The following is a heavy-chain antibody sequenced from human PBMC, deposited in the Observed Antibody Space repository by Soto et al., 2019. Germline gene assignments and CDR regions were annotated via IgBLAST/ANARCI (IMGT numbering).Heavy chain of an antibody. V-gene: IGHV4-31*03. CDR3: ARGKLEWLLYGRGPGFDI. J-gene: IGHJ3*02. CDR1: GGSISSGGYY. D-gene: IGHD3-3*01. CDR2: LSYSGRT. Sequence: SETLSLTCTVSGGSISSGGYYWSWIRQHPGKGLEWIGYLSYSGRTYYNPSLKSRVTISVDTSKNQFSLKLSSVTAADTAVYYCARGKLEWLLYGRGPGFDIWGQGTIVTVSS.